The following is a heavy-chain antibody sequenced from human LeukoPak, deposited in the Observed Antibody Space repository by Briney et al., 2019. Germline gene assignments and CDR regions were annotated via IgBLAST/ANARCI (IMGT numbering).Heavy chain of an antibody. V-gene: IGHV3-73*01. CDR2: IRSTANGYAT. Sequence: GGSLRLSCAASGFTFSGSALHWVRQASGRGLEWAGRIRSTANGYATAYAASVNGRFTISRDDSKNTAYLQMDSLKTEDTAVYYCTGNYYGSGSYADFDYWGQGTLVTVSS. CDR1: GFTFSGSA. D-gene: IGHD3-10*01. CDR3: TGNYYGSGSYADFDY. J-gene: IGHJ4*02.